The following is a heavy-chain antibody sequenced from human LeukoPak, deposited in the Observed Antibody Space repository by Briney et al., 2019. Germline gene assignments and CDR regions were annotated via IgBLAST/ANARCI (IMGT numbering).Heavy chain of an antibody. CDR1: GFTFSIYS. J-gene: IGHJ4*02. Sequence: GGSLRLSCAASGFTFSIYSMNWVRQAPGMGLEWVSYIGGTHSNIYYADSVKGRFTISRDDAKNSLCLQMNSLRDEDTAVYYCARDRDYAFDSWGQGTLVTVSS. D-gene: IGHD4-17*01. V-gene: IGHV3-48*02. CDR3: ARDRDYAFDS. CDR2: IGGTHSNI.